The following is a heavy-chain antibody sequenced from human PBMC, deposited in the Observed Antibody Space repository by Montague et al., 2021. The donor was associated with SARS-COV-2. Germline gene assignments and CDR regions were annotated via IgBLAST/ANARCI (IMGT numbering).Heavy chain of an antibody. V-gene: IGHV4-38-2*02. D-gene: IGHD4-17*01. J-gene: IGHJ4*02. CDR3: VRGGDYTDYGRVDY. CDR1: GYSISSGYY. CDR2: IYHSGGT. Sequence: SETLSLTCSVSGYSISSGYYWGWIRQPPGKGLEWIGNIYHSGGTYYSPSLESRVTVSVDTSKNQFSLRLSSVTAADTAVYYCVRGGDYTDYGRVDYWGQGTLVIVSS.